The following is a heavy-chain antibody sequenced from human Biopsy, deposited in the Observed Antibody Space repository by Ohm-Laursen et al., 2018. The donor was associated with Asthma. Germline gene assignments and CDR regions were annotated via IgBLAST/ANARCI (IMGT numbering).Heavy chain of an antibody. Sequence: ASVKVSCKASGYTFINYAIHWVRQVPGQRLEWMGWINAGNGNTKYSQKFQGRVTITRDTSASTAYMDLSSLRSEGTAVYYCARTYYDFLTGQVNDVFAIWGQGTMVTVSS. J-gene: IGHJ3*02. CDR1: GYTFINYA. D-gene: IGHD3-9*01. CDR2: INAGNGNT. CDR3: ARTYYDFLTGQVNDVFAI. V-gene: IGHV1-3*01.